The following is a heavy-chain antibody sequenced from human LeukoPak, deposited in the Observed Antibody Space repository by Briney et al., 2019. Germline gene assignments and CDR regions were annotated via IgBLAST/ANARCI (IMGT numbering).Heavy chain of an antibody. CDR1: GFTFSNYA. CDR2: VSGNGVST. D-gene: IGHD6-13*01. CDR3: AREGASSSFGY. J-gene: IGHJ4*02. Sequence: PGGSLRLSCAASGFTFSNYAMSWVRQAPGKGLEWVSAVSGNGVSTYYADSVKGRFTISRDNSKNTLYLQMNSLRAKDTAVYYCAREGASSSFGYWGQGTLVTVSS. V-gene: IGHV3-23*01.